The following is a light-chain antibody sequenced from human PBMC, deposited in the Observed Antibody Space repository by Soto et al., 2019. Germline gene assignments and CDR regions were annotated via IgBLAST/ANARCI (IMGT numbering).Light chain of an antibody. J-gene: IGKJ3*01. CDR3: QQPLFT. CDR1: QSVSSY. V-gene: IGKV3-11*01. CDR2: DAS. Sequence: EIVLTQSPATLSLSPGERATLSCRASQSVSSYLAWYQQKPGQAPRLLIYDASNRATGIPARFSGSGSGTDFTLTISSLEPEGFAVYYCQQPLFTFGPGTKVDIK.